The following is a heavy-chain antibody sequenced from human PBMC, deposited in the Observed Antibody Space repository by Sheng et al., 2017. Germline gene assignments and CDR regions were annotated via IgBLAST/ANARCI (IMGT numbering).Heavy chain of an antibody. Sequence: EVQLLESGGGLVQPGGSLRLSCAASGFTFSSYAMSWVRQAPGKGLEWVSAISGSGGSTYYADSVKGRFTISRDNSKNTLYLQMNSLRAEDTAVYYCAKPANYSSGSLGRLGWFDPSGPREPVGHRLL. D-gene: IGHD6-19*01. CDR1: GFTFSSYA. J-gene: IGHJ5*02. V-gene: IGHV3-23*01. CDR2: ISGSGGST. CDR3: AKPANYSSGSLGRLGWFDP.